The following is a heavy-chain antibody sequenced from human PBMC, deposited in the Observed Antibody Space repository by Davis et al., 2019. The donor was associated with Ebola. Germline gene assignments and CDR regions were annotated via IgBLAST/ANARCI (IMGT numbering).Heavy chain of an antibody. D-gene: IGHD7-27*01. CDR2: ISSKSDTI. J-gene: IGHJ3*02. CDR3: ARDTGASAYDI. CDR1: GFTFSRYR. V-gene: IGHV3-48*02. Sequence: GESLKISCAASGFTFSRYRMNWVRQAPGKGLEWVSYISSKSDTIYYADSVKGRFTISRDNAKDSLYLQMNSLGHDDTAVYYCARDTGASAYDIWGQGTVVTVSS.